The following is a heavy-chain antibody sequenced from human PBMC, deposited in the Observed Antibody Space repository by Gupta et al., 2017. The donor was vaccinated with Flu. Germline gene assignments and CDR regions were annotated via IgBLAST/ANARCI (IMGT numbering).Heavy chain of an antibody. Sequence: DSRNWVRQAPGKGLEWVSSISSSSSYIYYADSVKGRFTISRDNAKNSLYLQMNSLRAEDTAVYYCARDQCSSTSCYTFDYWGQGTLVTVSS. V-gene: IGHV3-21*01. CDR1: DS. CDR2: ISSSSSYI. CDR3: ARDQCSSTSCYTFDY. D-gene: IGHD2-2*02. J-gene: IGHJ4*02.